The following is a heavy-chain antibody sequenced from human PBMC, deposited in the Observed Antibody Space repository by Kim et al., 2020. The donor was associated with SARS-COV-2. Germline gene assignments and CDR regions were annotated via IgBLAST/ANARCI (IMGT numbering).Heavy chain of an antibody. CDR2: IYYSGST. CDR1: GGSISSSSYY. CDR3: ARPAGYGSGSLFDY. Sequence: SETLSLTCTVSGGSISSSSYYWGWIRQPPGKGLEWIGSIYYSGSTYYNPSLKSRVTISVDTSKNQFSLKLSSVTAADTAVYYCARPAGYGSGSLFDYWGQGTLVTVSS. D-gene: IGHD3-10*01. V-gene: IGHV4-39*01. J-gene: IGHJ4*02.